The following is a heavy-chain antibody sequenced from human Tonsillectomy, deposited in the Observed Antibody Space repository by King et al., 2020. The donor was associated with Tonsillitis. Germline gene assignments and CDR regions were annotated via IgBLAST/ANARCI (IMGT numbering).Heavy chain of an antibody. CDR1: GFTFTSSA. Sequence: GQLVQSGGGLVQPGGSLRLYCAASGFTFTSSAMAWVRQAPGKGLEWVSGISGSGGSTYYADSVKGRFTISRDNSKNTLYLQMNILGAEDTALYYCAKVVSTSMVYYFDYWGQGTLVAVSS. J-gene: IGHJ4*02. CDR2: ISGSGGST. D-gene: IGHD5-18*01. CDR3: AKVVSTSMVYYFDY. V-gene: IGHV3-23*04.